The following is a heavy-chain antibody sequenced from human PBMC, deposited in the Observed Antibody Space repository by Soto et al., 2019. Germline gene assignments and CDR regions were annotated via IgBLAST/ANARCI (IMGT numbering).Heavy chain of an antibody. CDR3: GKGPFLPVAGKPPGAFDM. J-gene: IGHJ3*02. V-gene: IGHV3-30*18. CDR1: GFIFRTYG. CDR2: ISYSGNKK. D-gene: IGHD6-19*01. Sequence: QVQLVESGGNVVQPGRSLRLACAASGFIFRTYGMHWVRQAPGNGLEWVAVISYSGNKKAYAESVKGRFAISRDNSNNTRYLEIDSLTASDTAVYYCGKGPFLPVAGKPPGAFDMWGQGTMVTVSS.